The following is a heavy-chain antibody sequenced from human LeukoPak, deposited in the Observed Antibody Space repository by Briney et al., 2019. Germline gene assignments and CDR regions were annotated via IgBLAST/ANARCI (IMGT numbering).Heavy chain of an antibody. CDR2: IYSNGNT. CDR3: ARASSGWSKGSFDY. V-gene: IGHV4-59*01. CDR1: GGTISSFY. J-gene: IGHJ4*02. Sequence: KASETLSLTCAVSGGTISSFYWSWLRQPPGKGLEWIGYIYSNGNTNYNPSLKSRVTISVDTSKNQFSLKLSSVTTADTAIYYCARASSGWSKGSFDYWGQGTLVTVSS. D-gene: IGHD6-19*01.